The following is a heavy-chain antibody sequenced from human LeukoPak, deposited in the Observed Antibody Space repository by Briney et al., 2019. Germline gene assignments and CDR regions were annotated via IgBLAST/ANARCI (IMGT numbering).Heavy chain of an antibody. V-gene: IGHV1-24*01. J-gene: IGHJ4*02. CDR1: GYTLTELS. Sequence: GASVKVSFKFSGYTLTELSMHWVRQAPGKGLEWMGGFDPEDGETIYAQKFQGRVTMTEDTSTDTAYMELSSLRSEDTAVYYCATDRRGELPLIYWGQGTLVTVSS. CDR2: FDPEDGET. D-gene: IGHD1-26*01. CDR3: ATDRRGELPLIY.